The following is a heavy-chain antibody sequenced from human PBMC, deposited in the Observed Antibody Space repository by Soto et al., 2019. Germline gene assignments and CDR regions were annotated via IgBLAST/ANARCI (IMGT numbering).Heavy chain of an antibody. Sequence: SETLSLTCAVYGGSFSGYYWSWIRQPPGKGLEWIGEINHSGSTNYNPSLKSRVTISVDTSKNQFSLKLSSVTAADTAVYYCASGWKVATTYYYYGMDVWGQGTTVTVSS. CDR1: GGSFSGYY. D-gene: IGHD5-12*01. CDR2: INHSGST. CDR3: ASGWKVATTYYYYGMDV. V-gene: IGHV4-34*01. J-gene: IGHJ6*02.